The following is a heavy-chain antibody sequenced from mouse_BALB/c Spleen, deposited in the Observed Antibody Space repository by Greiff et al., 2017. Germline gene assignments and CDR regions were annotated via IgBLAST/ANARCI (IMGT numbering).Heavy chain of an antibody. CDR2: INSNGGSN. CDR3: ARNEYGDD. D-gene: IGHD1-2*01. CDR1: GFTFSSYG. Sequence: VMPVESGGGLVQPGGSLKLSRAASGFTFSSYGMSWVRQTPDKRQELVATINSNGGSNYYPDSVKGRFTISRDNAKNTLYLQMSSLKSEDTAMYYCARNEYGDDWGQGTTLTVSS. V-gene: IGHV5-6-3*01. J-gene: IGHJ2*01.